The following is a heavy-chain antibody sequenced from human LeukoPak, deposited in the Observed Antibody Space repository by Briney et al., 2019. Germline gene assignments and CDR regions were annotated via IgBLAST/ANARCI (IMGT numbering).Heavy chain of an antibody. CDR1: GGTFSSYA. J-gene: IGHJ6*03. CDR3: ATGFLPPAIVIYYYYYFDV. V-gene: IGHV1-69-2*01. D-gene: IGHD2-2*02. CDR2: VDPEDGET. Sequence: ASVKVSCKASGGTFSSYAISWVRQAPGRGLEWMGRVDPEDGETLYAEKFQDRVTISADTSKNTAYMEVSSLRFEDTAVYYCATGFLPPAIVIYYYYYFDVWGKGTTVTVSS.